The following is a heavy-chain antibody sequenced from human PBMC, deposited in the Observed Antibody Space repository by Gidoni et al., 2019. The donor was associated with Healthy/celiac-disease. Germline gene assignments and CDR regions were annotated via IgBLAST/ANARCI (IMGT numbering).Heavy chain of an antibody. CDR1: GFTFSSYS. CDR2: ISSSSSYI. CDR3: ARRGIYGDYGY. Sequence: EVQLVESGGGLVKPGGSLRLSCAASGFTFSSYSMNWVRQAPGKGLEWVSFISSSSSYIYYADSVKGRFTISRDNAKNSLYLQMNSLRAEDTAVYYCARRGIYGDYGYWGQGTLVTVSS. V-gene: IGHV3-21*01. J-gene: IGHJ4*02. D-gene: IGHD4-17*01.